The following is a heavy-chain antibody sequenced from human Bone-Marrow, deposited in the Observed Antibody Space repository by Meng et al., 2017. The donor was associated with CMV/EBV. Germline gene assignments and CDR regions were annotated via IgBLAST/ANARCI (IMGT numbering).Heavy chain of an antibody. Sequence: SETLSLTCAVYGGSFSGYYWSWIRQPPGKGLEWIGEINHSASTNYNPSLKSRVTISVDTSKNQFSLKLSSVTAADTAVYYCARRRSLDYWGQGTLVTVSS. J-gene: IGHJ4*02. CDR3: ARRRSLDY. V-gene: IGHV4-34*01. CDR2: INHSAST. CDR1: GGSFSGYY.